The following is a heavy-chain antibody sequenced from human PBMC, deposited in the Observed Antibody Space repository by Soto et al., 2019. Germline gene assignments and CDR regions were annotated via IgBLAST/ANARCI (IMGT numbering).Heavy chain of an antibody. J-gene: IGHJ5*02. Sequence: GGSLRLSCAASGFTFSSYAMSWVRRAPGKGWEWVSAISGSGGSTYYADSVKGRFTISRDNAKNTLYLQMNSLRAEDTAVYYCAKEVQYYDFWTGAWFDPWGQGALVTVSS. CDR2: ISGSGGST. CDR1: GFTFSSYA. D-gene: IGHD3-3*01. CDR3: AKEVQYYDFWTGAWFDP. V-gene: IGHV3-23*01.